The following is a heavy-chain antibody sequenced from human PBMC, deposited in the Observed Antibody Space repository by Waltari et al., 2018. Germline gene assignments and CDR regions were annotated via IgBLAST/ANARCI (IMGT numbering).Heavy chain of an antibody. CDR3: AILNLFAP. Sequence: QVQLVQCGAEVKKHGASVKVSCKASGYTFTGYYMPWVRQAPGQGLEWMGRINPNTGDTNYAHKFQGMATTTRDTSISTAYSERGRLRSDDTAVYYCAILNLFAPWSQGTLVTVSS. V-gene: IGHV1-2*06. CDR2: INPNTGDT. CDR1: GYTFTGYY. J-gene: IGHJ5*02.